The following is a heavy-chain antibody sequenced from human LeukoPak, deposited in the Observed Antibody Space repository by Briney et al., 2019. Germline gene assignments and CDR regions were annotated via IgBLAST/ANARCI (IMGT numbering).Heavy chain of an antibody. CDR3: ARDGDWYYFDY. D-gene: IGHD3-9*01. CDR1: GGSISSSSYY. Sequence: SETLSLTCTVSGGSISSSSYYWGWIRQPPGKGLEWIGSIYYSGSTYYNPSLKSRVTISVDTSKNQFSLKLSSVTAADTAVYYCARDGDWYYFDYWGQGTLVTVSS. V-gene: IGHV4-39*02. J-gene: IGHJ4*02. CDR2: IYYSGST.